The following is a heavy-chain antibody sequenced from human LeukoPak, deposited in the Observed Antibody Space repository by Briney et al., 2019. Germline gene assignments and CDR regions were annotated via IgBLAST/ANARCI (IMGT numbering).Heavy chain of an antibody. CDR2: INHSGST. J-gene: IGHJ4*02. V-gene: IGHV4-34*01. CDR1: GGSFSGYY. D-gene: IGHD3-22*01. CDR3: ARGPTTRYYYDSSGYYGNFAY. Sequence: PSETLSLTCAAYGGSFSGYYWSWIRQPPGKGLEWIGEINHSGSTNYNPSLKSRVTISVDTSKNQFSLKLSSVTAADTAVYYCARGPTTRYYYDSSGYYGNFAYWGQGTLVTVSS.